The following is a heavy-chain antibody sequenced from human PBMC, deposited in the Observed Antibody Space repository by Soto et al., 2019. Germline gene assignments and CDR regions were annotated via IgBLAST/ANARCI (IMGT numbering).Heavy chain of an antibody. J-gene: IGHJ6*03. CDR1: GFTFSSYS. CDR3: ARGLLWLKDDYYYMDV. Sequence: GGSLRLSCAASGFTFSSYSMNWVRQAPGKGLEWVSYISSSSSTIYYADSVKGRFTISRDNAKNSLYLQMNSLRAEDTAVYYCARGLLWLKDDYYYMDVWGKGTTVTVSS. CDR2: ISSSSSTI. D-gene: IGHD3-10*01. V-gene: IGHV3-48*01.